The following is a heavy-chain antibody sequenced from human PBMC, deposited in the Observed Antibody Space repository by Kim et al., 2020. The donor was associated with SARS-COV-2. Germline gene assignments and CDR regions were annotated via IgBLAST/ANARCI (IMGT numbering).Heavy chain of an antibody. CDR3: ATGFGYSSGWYEVGWFDP. CDR1: GYTLTELS. J-gene: IGHJ5*02. CDR2: FDPEDGET. D-gene: IGHD6-19*01. V-gene: IGHV1-24*01. Sequence: ASVKVSCTVSGYTLTELSMHWVRQAPGKGLEWMGGFDPEDGETIYAQKFQGRVTMTEDTSTDTAYMELSSLRSEDTAVYYCATGFGYSSGWYEVGWFDPWGQGTLVTVSS.